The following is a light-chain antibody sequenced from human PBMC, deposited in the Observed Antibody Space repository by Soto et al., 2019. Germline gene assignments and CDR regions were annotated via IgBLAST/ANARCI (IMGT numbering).Light chain of an antibody. CDR3: HQYAQSPLT. Sequence: EIVLTQSPGTLSLSPGDRATLSCRASQSVGRNYLAWYQQKPGQAPRLLIYDASTRATGIPDRFSGSGSESDFTLTISRLEPEDFAVFYCHQYAQSPLTFGGGTKVDNK. CDR1: QSVGRNY. CDR2: DAS. V-gene: IGKV3-20*01. J-gene: IGKJ4*01.